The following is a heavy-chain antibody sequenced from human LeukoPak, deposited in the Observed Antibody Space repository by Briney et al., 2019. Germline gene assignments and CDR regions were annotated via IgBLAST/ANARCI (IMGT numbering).Heavy chain of an antibody. CDR2: INPNSGGT. CDR3: ARDPLYCSGGSCYSADNWFDP. V-gene: IGHV1-2*02. J-gene: IGHJ5*02. CDR1: GYTFTGYY. D-gene: IGHD2-15*01. Sequence: GASVKVSCKASGYTFTGYYMHWVRQAPGQGLEWMGWINPNSGGTNYAQKFQGRVTMTRDTSISTAYMELSRLRSDDTAVYYCARDPLYCSGGSCYSADNWFDPWGQGTLVTVSS.